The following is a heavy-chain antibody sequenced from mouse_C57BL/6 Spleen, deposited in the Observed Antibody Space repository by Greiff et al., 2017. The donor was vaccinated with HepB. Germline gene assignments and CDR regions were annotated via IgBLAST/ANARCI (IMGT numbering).Heavy chain of an antibody. J-gene: IGHJ2*01. CDR1: GFTFSSYG. D-gene: IGHD2-4*01. Sequence: EVNVVESGGDLVKPGGSLKLSCAASGFTFSSYGMSWVRQTPDKRLEWVATISSGGSYTYYPDSVKGRFTISRDNAKNTLYLQMSSLKSEDTAMYYCARLYYDYDGTLYYFDYWGQGTTLTVSS. CDR3: ARLYYDYDGTLYYFDY. V-gene: IGHV5-6*01. CDR2: ISSGGSYT.